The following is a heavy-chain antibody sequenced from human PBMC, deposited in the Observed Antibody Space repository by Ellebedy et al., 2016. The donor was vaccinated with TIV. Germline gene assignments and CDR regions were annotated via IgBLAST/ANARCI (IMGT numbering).Heavy chain of an antibody. V-gene: IGHV1-69*05. CDR1: GGTFSSYA. Sequence: SVKVSXXASGGTFSSYAISWVRQAPGQGLEWMGGIIPIFGTANYAQKFQGRVTMTRNTSISTAYMELSSLRSEDTAVYYCARAYYYYYMDVWGKGTTVTVSS. J-gene: IGHJ6*03. CDR3: ARAYYYYYMDV. CDR2: IIPIFGTA.